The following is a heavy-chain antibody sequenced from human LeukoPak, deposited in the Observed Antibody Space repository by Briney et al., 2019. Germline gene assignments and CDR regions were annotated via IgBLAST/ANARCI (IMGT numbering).Heavy chain of an antibody. V-gene: IGHV1-8*03. Sequence: ASVKVSCKASGGTFSSYAISWVRQAPGQGLEWMGWMNPNSGNTGYAQKFQGRVTITRNTSISTAYMELSSLRSEDTAVYYCARAFRRDYAFDYWGQGTLVTVSS. CDR3: ARAFRRDYAFDY. CDR2: MNPNSGNT. J-gene: IGHJ4*02. D-gene: IGHD4-17*01. CDR1: GGTFSSYA.